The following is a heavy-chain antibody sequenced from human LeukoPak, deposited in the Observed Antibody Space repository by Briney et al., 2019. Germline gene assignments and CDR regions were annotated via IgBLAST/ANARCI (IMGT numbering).Heavy chain of an antibody. Sequence: GGSLRLSCAASGFTFRTYWMHWVRQVPGKGLVWVSRMNTDGRNIGYADSVKGRFTISSDNAKNTLYLQMNSLRAEDTAVYYCARENWYLDNWGQGTLVTVSS. D-gene: IGHD2-15*01. V-gene: IGHV3-74*01. J-gene: IGHJ4*02. CDR2: MNTDGRNI. CDR1: GFTFRTYW. CDR3: ARENWYLDN.